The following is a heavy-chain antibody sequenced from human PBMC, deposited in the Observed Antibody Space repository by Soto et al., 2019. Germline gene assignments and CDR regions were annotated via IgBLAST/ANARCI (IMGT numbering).Heavy chain of an antibody. D-gene: IGHD1-26*01. CDR1: GFTFSSYA. Sequence: EVQLLESGGGLVQPGGSPRLSCAASGFTFSSYAMSWVRQPPGKGLEWVSAISGSGGSTYYADSVKGRFTISRDNSKNTLYLQMNSLRAEDTAVYYCAKHTLPFGSHYGDYWGQGTLVTVSS. CDR3: AKHTLPFGSHYGDY. J-gene: IGHJ4*02. V-gene: IGHV3-23*01. CDR2: ISGSGGST.